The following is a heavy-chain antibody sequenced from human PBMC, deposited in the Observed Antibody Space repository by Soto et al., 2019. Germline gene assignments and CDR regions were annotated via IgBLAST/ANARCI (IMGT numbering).Heavy chain of an antibody. Sequence: SETLSLTCTVSGGSISTYYWNWIRQTPGKGLEWIGYIHHSGRTNYNPSLRSRVTISVDTSKNQFSLKLTSVTAADTAVYYCARRYSSAFDIWGQGTMVTVSS. CDR3: ARRYSSAFDI. J-gene: IGHJ3*02. CDR2: IHHSGRT. V-gene: IGHV4-59*08. CDR1: GGSISTYY. D-gene: IGHD6-13*01.